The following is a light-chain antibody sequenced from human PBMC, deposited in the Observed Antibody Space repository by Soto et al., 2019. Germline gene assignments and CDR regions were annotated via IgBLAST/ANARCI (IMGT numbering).Light chain of an antibody. CDR2: EVT. CDR1: SSDVGAYNY. Sequence: QPVLTQPPSASGSLRQSVTISCTGTSSDVGAYNYVSWYQQHPGKAPKLMIYEVTRRPSGVPDRFSGSKSGNTASLNVSGLQAEDEADYYCCSYADNTDYVFGTGTKLTVL. J-gene: IGLJ1*01. CDR3: CSYADNTDYV. V-gene: IGLV2-8*01.